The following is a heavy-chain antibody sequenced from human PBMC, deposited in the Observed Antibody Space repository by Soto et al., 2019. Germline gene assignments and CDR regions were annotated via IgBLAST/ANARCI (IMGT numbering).Heavy chain of an antibody. J-gene: IGHJ3*02. V-gene: IGHV3-48*01. CDR2: ISSSSSTI. D-gene: IGHD6-19*01. CDR3: ARFCSIAVAVDAFDI. Sequence: GSLRLSCAASGFTFSSYSMNWVRQAPGKGLGWVSYISSSSSTIYYADSVKGRFTISRDNAKNSLYLQMNSLRAEDAAVYYCARFCSIAVAVDAFDICGQRTMVTVSS. CDR1: GFTFSSYS.